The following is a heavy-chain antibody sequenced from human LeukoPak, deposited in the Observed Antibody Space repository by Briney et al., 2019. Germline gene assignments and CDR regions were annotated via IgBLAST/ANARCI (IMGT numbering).Heavy chain of an antibody. CDR1: GFTFSSYA. CDR2: ISYDGSNK. D-gene: IGHD6-6*01. Sequence: PGGSLRLSCAASGFTFSSYAMHWVRQAPGKGLEWVAVISYDGSNKYYADSVKGRFTISRDNSKNTLYLQMNSLRAEDTAVYYCAKSGIAARLDYWGQGTLVTVSS. V-gene: IGHV3-30-3*02. CDR3: AKSGIAARLDY. J-gene: IGHJ4*02.